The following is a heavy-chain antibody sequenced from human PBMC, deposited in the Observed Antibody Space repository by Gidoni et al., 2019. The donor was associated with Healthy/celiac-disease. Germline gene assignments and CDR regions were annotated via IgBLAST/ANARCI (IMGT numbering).Heavy chain of an antibody. J-gene: IGHJ5*02. CDR3: ARHGPTYYYGSGSYYIRNWFDP. Sequence: EVQPVQSGAEVKKPGASLRITCKGSGYSFTSSWISWARQMPGKGLEWMGRIDPSDSYTNYSPSFQGHVTISADKSISTAYLQWSSLKASDTAMYYCARHGPTYYYGSGSYYIRNWFDPWGQGTLVTVSS. V-gene: IGHV5-10-1*03. CDR2: IDPSDSYT. D-gene: IGHD3-10*01. CDR1: GYSFTSSW.